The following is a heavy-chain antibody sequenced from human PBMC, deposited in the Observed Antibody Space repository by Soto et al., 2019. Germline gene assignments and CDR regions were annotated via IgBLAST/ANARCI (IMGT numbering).Heavy chain of an antibody. D-gene: IGHD5-12*01. Sequence: QVQLVQSGAEVKKPGASVKVSCKASGYTFTSYGISWVRQAPGQGLEWMGWISAYNGNTNYAQKFQGRVTMTTDTATSAAYGELRSVRSDDTAVYYCAREGREGIVATAAGAVYWVGMDVWGQGTTVTVSS. CDR2: ISAYNGNT. CDR1: GYTFTSYG. J-gene: IGHJ6*02. CDR3: AREGREGIVATAAGAVYWVGMDV. V-gene: IGHV1-18*01.